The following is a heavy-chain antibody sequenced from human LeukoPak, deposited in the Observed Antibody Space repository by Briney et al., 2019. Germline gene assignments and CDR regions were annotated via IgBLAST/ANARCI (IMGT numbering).Heavy chain of an antibody. J-gene: IGHJ4*02. CDR3: ARGNSSSWPLDY. CDR2: VYTTGNT. CDR1: GDSISSATYY. V-gene: IGHV4-61*02. Sequence: SQTLSLTCTVSGDSISSATYYWTWVRQPAGKGLEWIGRVYTTGNTNYNPSLRSRLTMSVDTSKSQFSLNLNSVTAADTAVYYCARGNSSSWPLDYWGQGTLVTVSS. D-gene: IGHD6-13*01.